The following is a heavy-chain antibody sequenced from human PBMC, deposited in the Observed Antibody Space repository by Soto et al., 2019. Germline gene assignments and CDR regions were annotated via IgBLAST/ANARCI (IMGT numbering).Heavy chain of an antibody. CDR1: GGSISSGGYY. V-gene: IGHV4-31*03. CDR3: AREGHAVTRPACDI. J-gene: IGHJ3*02. Sequence: QVQLQESGPGLVKPSQTLSLTCTVSGGSISSGGYYWSWIRQHPGKGLEWMGYIYYSGSTYYNPSIKSRVTISVDTSKNQFSLKLSSVTAAATAVYYCAREGHAVTRPACDIWGQGTMVTVSS. D-gene: IGHD4-17*01. CDR2: IYYSGST.